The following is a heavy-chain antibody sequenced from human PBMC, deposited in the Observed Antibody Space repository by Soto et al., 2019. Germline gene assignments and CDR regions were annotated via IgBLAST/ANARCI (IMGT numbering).Heavy chain of an antibody. Sequence: HVQLVQSGAEVQKPGASLKVSCKASGYTFISYGVSWVRQAPGQGLEWLGWISPYNGNTNYAQKFQGRITMTTDTPTSTVYMALRSLRTDDTAVYFCARDQTKWLTDAFDIWGQGTMVVVSS. CDR1: GYTFISYG. D-gene: IGHD5-12*01. J-gene: IGHJ3*02. CDR2: ISPYNGNT. V-gene: IGHV1-18*01. CDR3: ARDQTKWLTDAFDI.